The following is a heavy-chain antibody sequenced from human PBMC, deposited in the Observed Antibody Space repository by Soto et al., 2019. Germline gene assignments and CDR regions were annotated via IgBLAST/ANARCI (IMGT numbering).Heavy chain of an antibody. CDR2: IIPIFGTA. CDR1: GGTFSSYA. J-gene: IGHJ4*02. Sequence: SVKVSCKASGGTFSSYAISWVRQAPGQGLEWMGGIIPIFGTANYAQKFQGRVTITADESTGTAYMELSSLRSEDTAVYYCARGPIMITFGRFDYWGQGTLVTVSS. D-gene: IGHD3-16*01. CDR3: ARGPIMITFGRFDY. V-gene: IGHV1-69*13.